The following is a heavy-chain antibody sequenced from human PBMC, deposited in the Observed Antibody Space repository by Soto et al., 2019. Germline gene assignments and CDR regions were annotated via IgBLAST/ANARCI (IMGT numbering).Heavy chain of an antibody. CDR2: INPESTTI. D-gene: IGHD2-15*01. Sequence: EAQLVESGGGLDQPGGSLRLSCTGSGIDLSIYWMHWVRQAPGKGLVWVSRINPESTTISYADSVKGRFTISRDNAENTLFLHMNSLSAEDTGVYYCTKDTFGGRDSWGQGTLVTVSS. CDR3: TKDTFGGRDS. J-gene: IGHJ4*02. V-gene: IGHV3-74*01. CDR1: GIDLSIYW.